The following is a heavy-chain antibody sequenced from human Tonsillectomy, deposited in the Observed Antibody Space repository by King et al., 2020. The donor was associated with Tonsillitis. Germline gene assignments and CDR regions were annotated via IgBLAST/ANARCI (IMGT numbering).Heavy chain of an antibody. Sequence: VQLVESGGGVVQPGRSLRLSCAASGFIFRSYGMHWVRQAPGKGLEWVAVILYDGSNKYYADSVKGRFTISRDNSKNTLYLQMSSLRAEDTAVYYCARTTRPYGEYGFYYHYGMDVWGQGTTVTVSS. V-gene: IGHV3-30*03. D-gene: IGHD4-17*01. CDR2: ILYDGSNK. CDR1: GFIFRSYG. J-gene: IGHJ6*02. CDR3: ARTTRPYGEYGFYYHYGMDV.